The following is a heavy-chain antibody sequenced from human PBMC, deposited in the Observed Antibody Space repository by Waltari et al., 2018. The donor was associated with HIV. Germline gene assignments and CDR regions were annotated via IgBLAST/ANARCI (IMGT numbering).Heavy chain of an antibody. V-gene: IGHV4-39*01. D-gene: IGHD2-15*01. J-gene: IGHJ5*02. CDR2: IYYSGST. Sequence: QLQLQESGPGLVKPSETLSLTCTVSGGSISSSSYYWGWIRQPPGKGLEWIWCIYYSGSTYYNPSLKSRVTISVDTSKNQFSLKLSSVTAADTAVYYCARQQYCSGGSCPYNWFDPWGQGTLVTVSS. CDR3: ARQQYCSGGSCPYNWFDP. CDR1: GGSISSSSYY.